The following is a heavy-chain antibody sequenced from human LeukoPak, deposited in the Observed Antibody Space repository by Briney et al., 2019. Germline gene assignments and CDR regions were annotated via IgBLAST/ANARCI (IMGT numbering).Heavy chain of an antibody. CDR3: ARVLGRPPVVATIDY. CDR1: GGSISSYN. D-gene: IGHD5-12*01. J-gene: IGHJ4*02. V-gene: IGHV4-59*01. CDR2: IYYSVST. Sequence: SQTLSLTWTVFGGSISSYNWSSIREPPRKRLEWIWYIYYSVSTNSNPSPSSRVTISVDTSKNQFCLKLSSVTAADPAVYYCARVLGRPPVVATIDYWGQGTLVTVSS.